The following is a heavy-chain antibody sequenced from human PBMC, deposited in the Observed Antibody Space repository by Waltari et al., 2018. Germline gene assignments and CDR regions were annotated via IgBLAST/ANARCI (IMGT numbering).Heavy chain of an antibody. CDR1: GFTFSSYA. CDR2: ISYDGSNK. CDR3: ARTARRAFDI. J-gene: IGHJ3*02. Sequence: QVQLVESGGGVVQPGRSLRLSCAASGFTFSSYAMHWVRQAPGKGLEWVAVISYDGSNKYYADSVKGRFTISRDNSKNTLYLQMNSLRAEDTAVYYCARTARRAFDIWGQGTMVTVSS. V-gene: IGHV3-30-3*01.